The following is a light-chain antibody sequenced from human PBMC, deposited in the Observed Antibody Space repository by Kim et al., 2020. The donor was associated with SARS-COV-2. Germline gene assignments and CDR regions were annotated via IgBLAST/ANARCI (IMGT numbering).Light chain of an antibody. Sequence: QSALTQPASVSGSPGQSITISCTGTNNDVGRYDLVSWYQQHPGKAPKLLIYGVSKRPSGVSDRFSGSKSDNTASLTISGLQAEDEAEYYCWSYAQSTTAKWVFGGGTQLTVL. J-gene: IGLJ3*02. CDR1: NNDVGRYDL. CDR3: WSYAQSTTAKWV. V-gene: IGLV2-23*02. CDR2: GVS.